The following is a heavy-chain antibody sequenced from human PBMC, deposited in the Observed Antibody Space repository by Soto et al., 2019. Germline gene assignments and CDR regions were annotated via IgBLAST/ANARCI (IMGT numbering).Heavy chain of an antibody. CDR1: GGSISSRDYY. D-gene: IGHD5-12*01. Sequence: SETLSLTCTVSGGSISSRDYYGSWIRQPPGKGLEWIGYIYYSGSTYYNPSLKSRVTISVDTSKNQFSLKLSSVTAADTAVYYCARDGVATDGMDVWGQGTTVTVSS. J-gene: IGHJ6*02. CDR2: IYYSGST. V-gene: IGHV4-30-4*01. CDR3: ARDGVATDGMDV.